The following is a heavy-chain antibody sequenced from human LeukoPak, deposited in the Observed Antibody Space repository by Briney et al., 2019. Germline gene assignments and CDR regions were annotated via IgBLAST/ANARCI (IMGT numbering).Heavy chain of an antibody. CDR1: GFTFSSYA. J-gene: IGHJ4*02. V-gene: IGHV3-23*01. CDR3: AKDDSSGYWVY. CDR2: ISGSGGST. Sequence: PGGPLRLSCAASGFTFSSYATSWVRQAPGKGLEWVSAISGSGGSTYYADSVKGRFTISRDNSKNTLYLQMNSLRAEDTAVYYCAKDDSSGYWVYWGQGTLVTVSS. D-gene: IGHD3-22*01.